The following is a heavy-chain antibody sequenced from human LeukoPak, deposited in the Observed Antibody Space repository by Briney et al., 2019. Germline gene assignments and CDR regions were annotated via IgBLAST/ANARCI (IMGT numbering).Heavy chain of an antibody. CDR2: IIPIFGTA. V-gene: IGHV1-69*13. CDR1: GGTFSSYA. Sequence: GASVKVSCKASGGTFSSYAISWVRQAPGQGLEWMGGIIPIFGTANYAQKFQGRVTITADESTSTAYMELSSLRSEDTAVYYCARAAGGFHYGNYFDYWGQGTLVTVSP. J-gene: IGHJ4*02. D-gene: IGHD4-17*01. CDR3: ARAAGGFHYGNYFDY.